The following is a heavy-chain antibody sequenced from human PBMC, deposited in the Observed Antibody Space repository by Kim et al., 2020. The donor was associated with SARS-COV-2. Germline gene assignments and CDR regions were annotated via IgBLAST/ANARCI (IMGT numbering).Heavy chain of an antibody. D-gene: IGHD3-16*01. Sequence: ASVKVSCKASGYTFTGYYMHWVRQAPGQGLEWMGWINPNTGGTNYAQKFQGRVAMTRDTSITTAYIDLSRLTSDDTAVYYCAAWGGPRQNFLIGLFHYWGQGTLVTVSS. J-gene: IGHJ4*02. V-gene: IGHV1-2*02. CDR2: INPNTGGT. CDR1: GYTFTGYY. CDR3: AAWGGPRQNFLIGLFHY.